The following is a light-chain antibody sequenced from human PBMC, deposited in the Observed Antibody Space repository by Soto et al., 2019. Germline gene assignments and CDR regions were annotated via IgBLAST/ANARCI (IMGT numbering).Light chain of an antibody. CDR1: QSLLHSNGYNY. CDR3: MQALQTPIT. CDR2: LGS. V-gene: IGKV2-28*01. Sequence: DIVMTQSPLSLPVTPGEPAFISCRSSQSLLHSNGYNYFDWYLQKPGQSPQLLIYLGSNRASGVPDRFSGSGSGTEFTLKISRVEAEDVGVYYCMQALQTPITFGQGTRLEIK. J-gene: IGKJ5*01.